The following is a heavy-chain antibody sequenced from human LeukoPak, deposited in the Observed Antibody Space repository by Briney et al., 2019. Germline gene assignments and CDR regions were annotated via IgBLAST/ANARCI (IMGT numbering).Heavy chain of an antibody. CDR3: ARDQYDILTGYFDY. CDR2: ISWNSGNI. V-gene: IGHV3-9*01. Sequence: SGGSLGLSCAASGFTFDDYAMHWVRQAPGKGLEWVSGISWNSGNIGYADSVKGRFTISRDNSKNTLYLQMNSLRAEDTAVYYCARDQYDILTGYFDYWGQGTLVTVSS. J-gene: IGHJ4*02. CDR1: GFTFDDYA. D-gene: IGHD3-9*01.